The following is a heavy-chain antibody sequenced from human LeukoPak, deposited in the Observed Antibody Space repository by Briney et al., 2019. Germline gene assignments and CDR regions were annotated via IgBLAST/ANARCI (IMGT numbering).Heavy chain of an antibody. CDR3: ARGIRQYSSGWYGVFDY. J-gene: IGHJ4*02. CDR1: GYTFTSYD. V-gene: IGHV1-18*01. D-gene: IGHD6-19*01. Sequence: ASVKVSCKASGYTFTSYDISWVRQAPGQGLEWMGWMSGYNGNTNYAQKFQGRVTMTTDTSTSTTYMEVRSLRSDDTAVYYCARGIRQYSSGWYGVFDYWGQGTLVTVSS. CDR2: MSGYNGNT.